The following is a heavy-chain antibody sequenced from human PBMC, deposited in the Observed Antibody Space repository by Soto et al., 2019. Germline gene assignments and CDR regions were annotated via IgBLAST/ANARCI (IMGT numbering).Heavy chain of an antibody. CDR2: IYHSGST. CDR3: ARKIDYNDYHFDY. D-gene: IGHD4-17*01. CDR1: GGSISSSYW. Sequence: PSETLSLTCVVSGGSISSSYWWTWLRQSPGTGPEWIGEIYHSGSTNYNPSLKSRVTLSLDKSKSQFSLRLKSVTAADTAVYYCARKIDYNDYHFDYWGQGILATVPS. J-gene: IGHJ4*02. V-gene: IGHV4-4*02.